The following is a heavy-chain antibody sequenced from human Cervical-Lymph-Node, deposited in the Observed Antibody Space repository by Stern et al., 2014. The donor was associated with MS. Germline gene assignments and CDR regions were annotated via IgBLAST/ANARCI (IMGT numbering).Heavy chain of an antibody. D-gene: IGHD1-14*01. CDR2: FDPEDGET. CDR3: ATVFPKKRTTFDY. Sequence: VQLVESGAEVKKPGASVKVSCKGSGYTLTELSMNWVRQAPGKGLEWMGGFDPEDGETIYAQKFQGRVTMTEDTSTETAYMELSSLRSEDTAVYYCATVFPKKRTTFDYWGQVTLVTVSS. V-gene: IGHV1-24*01. CDR1: GYTLTELS. J-gene: IGHJ4*02.